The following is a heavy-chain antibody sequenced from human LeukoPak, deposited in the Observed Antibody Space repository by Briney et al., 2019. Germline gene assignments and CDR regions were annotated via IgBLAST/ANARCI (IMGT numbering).Heavy chain of an antibody. V-gene: IGHV3-23*01. D-gene: IGHD7-27*01. J-gene: IGHJ4*02. CDR1: GFTFSNYA. CDR3: AKELLGNFDY. Sequence: PGGSLRLSCAASGFTFSNYAMSWVRQAPGKGPEWVSAISGSGDYTYYADSVKGRFTISRDNSKNTLYLQMNSLRAEDTALYYCAKELLGNFDYWGQGTLVTVSS. CDR2: ISGSGDYT.